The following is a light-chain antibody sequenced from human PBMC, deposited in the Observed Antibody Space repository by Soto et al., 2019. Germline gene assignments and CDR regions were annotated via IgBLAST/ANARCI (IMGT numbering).Light chain of an antibody. J-gene: IGKJ3*01. CDR2: AAS. CDR3: QQANSFPLT. Sequence: IRMTQSPSSLSASTGDRVTITCRASQGIGSYLAWYQQKPGKAPRLLIYAASTLQSGVPSRFSGSGSDTEFTLTISSLQPEDFATYYCQQANSFPLTFGPGTKVDIK. CDR1: QGIGSY. V-gene: IGKV1-9*01.